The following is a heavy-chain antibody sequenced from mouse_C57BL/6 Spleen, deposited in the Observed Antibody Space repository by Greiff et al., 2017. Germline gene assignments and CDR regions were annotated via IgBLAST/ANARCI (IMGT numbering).Heavy chain of an antibody. CDR2: IYPGGGYT. V-gene: IGHV1-63*01. CDR1: GYTFTNYW. CDR3: ARRSYGNHWYFDV. D-gene: IGHD2-1*01. J-gene: IGHJ1*03. Sequence: QVHVQQSGAELVRPGTSVKMSCKASGYTFTNYWIGWAKQRPGHGLEWIGDIYPGGGYTNYNEKFKGKATLTADKSSSTAYMQFSSLTSEDSAIYYCARRSYGNHWYFDVWGTGTTVTVSS.